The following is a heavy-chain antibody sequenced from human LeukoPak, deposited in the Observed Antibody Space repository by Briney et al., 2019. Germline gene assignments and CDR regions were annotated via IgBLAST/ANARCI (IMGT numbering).Heavy chain of an antibody. Sequence: GGSLRLSCAASGFTFSSYGMHWVRQAPGKGLEWVAVISYDGSIKYYTDSVKGRFTISRDNSKTTLYLQMNSLRAEDTAVYYCAKDLGEWLLLPPFLNFDYWGQGTLVTVSS. J-gene: IGHJ4*02. CDR3: AKDLGEWLLLPPFLNFDY. CDR1: GFTFSSYG. CDR2: ISYDGSIK. V-gene: IGHV3-30*18. D-gene: IGHD3-22*01.